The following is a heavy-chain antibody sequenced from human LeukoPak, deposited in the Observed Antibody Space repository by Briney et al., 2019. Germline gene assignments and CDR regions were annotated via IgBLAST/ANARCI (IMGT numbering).Heavy chain of an antibody. Sequence: SETLSLTCTVSGGSISSYYWSWIRQPPGKGLEWIGYIYYSGSTNYNPSLKSRVTISVDTSKNQFSLKLSSVTAADTAVYYCARAPVATIGTYFDYWGQGTLVTVSS. D-gene: IGHD5-12*01. CDR2: IYYSGST. V-gene: IGHV4-59*01. CDR1: GGSISSYY. CDR3: ARAPVATIGTYFDY. J-gene: IGHJ4*02.